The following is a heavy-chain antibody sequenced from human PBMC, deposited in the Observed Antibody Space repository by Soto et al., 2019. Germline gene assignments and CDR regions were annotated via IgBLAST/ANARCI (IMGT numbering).Heavy chain of an antibody. J-gene: IGHJ5*02. CDR1: GGSFSGYY. Sequence: SETLSLTCAVYGGSFSGYYWSWIRQSLGKGLEWIGEITHIGNTNYNPSLKSRVTISGDTSKNQFSLKLSSVTAADTAVYYCAGEPGYCSGGSCYGGWFDPWGQGTLVTVSS. V-gene: IGHV4-34*01. D-gene: IGHD2-15*01. CDR2: ITHIGNT. CDR3: AGEPGYCSGGSCYGGWFDP.